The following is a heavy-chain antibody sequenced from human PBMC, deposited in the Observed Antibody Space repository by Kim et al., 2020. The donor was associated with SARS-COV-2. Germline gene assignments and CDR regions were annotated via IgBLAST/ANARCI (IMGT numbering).Heavy chain of an antibody. J-gene: IGHJ4*02. CDR3: ARGGGYSSSWYPFDY. CDR1: GFTFSSYS. CDR2: ISSSSSTI. D-gene: IGHD6-13*01. V-gene: IGHV3-48*02. Sequence: GGSLRLSCAASGFTFSSYSMNWVRQAPGKGLEWVSYISSSSSTIYYADSVKGRFTISRDNAKNSLYLQMNSLRDEDTAVYYCARGGGYSSSWYPFDYWGQGTLVTVSS.